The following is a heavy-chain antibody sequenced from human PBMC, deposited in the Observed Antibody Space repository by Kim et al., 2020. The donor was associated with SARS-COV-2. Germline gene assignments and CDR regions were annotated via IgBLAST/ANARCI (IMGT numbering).Heavy chain of an antibody. CDR3: AKDLKGVRPGTVGAGVFDY. CDR2: ISYDGSNK. J-gene: IGHJ4*02. CDR1: GFTFSSYG. V-gene: IGHV3-30*18. Sequence: GGSLRLSCAASGFTFSSYGMHWVRQAPGKGLEWVAVISYDGSNKYYADSVKGRFTISRDNSKNTLYLQMNSLRAEDTAVYYCAKDLKGVRPGTVGAGVFDYWGQGTLVTVSS. D-gene: IGHD1-26*01.